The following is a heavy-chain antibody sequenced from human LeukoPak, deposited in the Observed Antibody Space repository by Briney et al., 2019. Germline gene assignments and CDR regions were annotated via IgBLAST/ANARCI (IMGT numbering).Heavy chain of an antibody. CDR2: IYYSGST. V-gene: IGHV4-59*01. D-gene: IGHD3-3*01. CDR1: GGSISSYY. J-gene: IGHJ4*02. CDR3: ASRSSIWSGYQDTLYYFDS. Sequence: KPSETLSRTCTVSGGSISSYYWSWIRQPPGKRLEWIGHIYYSGSTNYNPSLKSRVTISVDTSKNQFSLKLSSVTAADTAVYYCASRSSIWSGYQDTLYYFDSWGQGTLVTVSS.